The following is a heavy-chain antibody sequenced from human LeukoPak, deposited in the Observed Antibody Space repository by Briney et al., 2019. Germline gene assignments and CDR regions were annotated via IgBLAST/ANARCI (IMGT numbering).Heavy chain of an antibody. CDR3: ARGYAAIPD. CDR1: GFNFSINW. J-gene: IGHJ4*02. Sequence: PGGSLRLSCAASGFNFSINWMTWVRQAPGKGLEWVANIQDDGVEKNYVESVKGRFIISRGNAKDSLFLQMSSLRDEDTALYYCARGYAAIPDWGQGTLVTVSS. D-gene: IGHD2-15*01. V-gene: IGHV3-7*01. CDR2: IQDDGVEK.